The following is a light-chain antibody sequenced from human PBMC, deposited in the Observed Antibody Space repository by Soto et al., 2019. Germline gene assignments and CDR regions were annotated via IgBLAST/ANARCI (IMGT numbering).Light chain of an antibody. CDR1: ESLVHSDGNTY. Sequence: DVVLTQTPLSSPVTLGQPASISCRSSESLVHSDGNTYLSWLQQRPGQPPRLLIYKISNRFSGVPYKLSGSGAGTDFTLKISRVEPEDVGVYYCMHVTNVPRTFGQGTKVEI. V-gene: IGKV2-24*01. CDR2: KIS. J-gene: IGKJ1*01. CDR3: MHVTNVPRT.